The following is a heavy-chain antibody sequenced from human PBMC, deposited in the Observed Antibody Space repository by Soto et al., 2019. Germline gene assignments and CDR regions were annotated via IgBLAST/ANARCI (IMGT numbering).Heavy chain of an antibody. J-gene: IGHJ5*02. D-gene: IGHD2-15*01. CDR3: ARGRAAVADTRLKWFDP. Sequence: SETLSLTCAVYGGSFSGYYRSWIRQPPGKGLEWIGEINHSGSTKYNPSLKSRVTISVDTSNNRFSLKLSSVTAADTAVYYCARGRAAVADTRLKWFDPWGQGTLVTVSS. CDR1: GGSFSGYY. V-gene: IGHV4-34*01. CDR2: INHSGST.